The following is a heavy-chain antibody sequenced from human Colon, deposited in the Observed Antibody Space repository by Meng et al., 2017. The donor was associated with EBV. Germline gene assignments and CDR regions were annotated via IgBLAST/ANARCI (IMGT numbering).Heavy chain of an antibody. V-gene: IGHV3-23*01. CDR2: ISGGGDNI. CDR1: GFTFISHT. Sequence: VPLLESGGGVAPPGGSLGLSCAVSGFTFISHTMSWVRQAPGKGLEWVSGISGGGDNIYYADSVKGRFTISRDNSKNTVDLQMNSLRAEDTAVYYCVPSPGGQGTLVTVSS. D-gene: IGHD1-14*01. CDR3: VPSP. J-gene: IGHJ4*02.